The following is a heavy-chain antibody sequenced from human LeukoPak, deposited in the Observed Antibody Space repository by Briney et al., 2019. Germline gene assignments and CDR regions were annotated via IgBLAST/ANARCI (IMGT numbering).Heavy chain of an antibody. CDR3: AKDLIGITMVRGVKGWFDP. Sequence: PGGSLRLSCAASGFTFSSYGMSWVRQAPGKGLEWVSAISGSGGSTYYADSVKGRFTISRDNSKNTLYLQMNSLRAEDTAVYYCAKDLIGITMVRGVKGWFDPWGQGTLVTVSS. CDR1: GFTFSSYG. J-gene: IGHJ5*02. CDR2: ISGSGGST. V-gene: IGHV3-23*01. D-gene: IGHD3-10*01.